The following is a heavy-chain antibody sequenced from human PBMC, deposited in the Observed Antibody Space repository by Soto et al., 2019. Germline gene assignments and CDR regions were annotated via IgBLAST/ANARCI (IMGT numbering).Heavy chain of an antibody. V-gene: IGHV4-39*01. J-gene: IGHJ5*02. CDR3: ASLTMVRGVSCWFDP. CDR2: IYYSGST. Sequence: SETLSLTCTVSGGSISSSSYYWGWIRQPPGKGLEWIGSIYYSGSTYYNPSLKSRVTISVDTSKNQFSLKLSSVTAADTAVYYCASLTMVRGVSCWFDPWGQGTLVTVSS. D-gene: IGHD3-10*01. CDR1: GGSISSSSYY.